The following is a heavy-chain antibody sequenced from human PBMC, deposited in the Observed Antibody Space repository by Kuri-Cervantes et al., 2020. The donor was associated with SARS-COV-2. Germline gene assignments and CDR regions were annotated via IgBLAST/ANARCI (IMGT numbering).Heavy chain of an antibody. J-gene: IGHJ6*02. CDR3: ARFPTVVVPAPTVVYYCYGLDV. D-gene: IGHD2-15*01. CDR1: GFSLSTSGVR. V-gene: IGHV2-70*04. CDR2: IDWNDDK. Sequence: SGPTLVKPTQTLTLTCTFSGFSLSTSGVRVSWIRQPPGKALEWLARIDWNDDKFYTTSLRTRLTISKDTSKNQVVLRLTNVDPVDTATYYCARFPTVVVPAPTVVYYCYGLDVRGQGTTVTVSS.